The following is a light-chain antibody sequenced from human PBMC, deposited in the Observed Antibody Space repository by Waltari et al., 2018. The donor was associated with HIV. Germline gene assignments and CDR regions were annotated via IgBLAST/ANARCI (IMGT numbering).Light chain of an antibody. J-gene: IGLJ3*02. CDR2: RNN. V-gene: IGLV1-47*01. CDR3: AAWDDSLEGIWV. Sequence: QSLLTQSSSASGTHGQRVTISCSVSPSNIGSTTIYWYQQLPGTAPKPLTYRNNQRPAGVPDRFAGSKSGTSASLAISGLRSEDEADYYCAAWDDSLEGIWVLGGGTKLTVL. CDR1: PSNIGSTT.